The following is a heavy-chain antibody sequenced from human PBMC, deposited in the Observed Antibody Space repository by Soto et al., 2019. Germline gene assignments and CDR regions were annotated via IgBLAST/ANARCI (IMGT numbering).Heavy chain of an antibody. CDR3: ARQVMVRGVNYYYYGMDV. J-gene: IGHJ6*02. V-gene: IGHV5-51*01. CDR2: IYPGDSDT. D-gene: IGHD3-10*01. Sequence: GESLKISCQGSGYIFTNYWIGWVRQMPGKGLEWMGIIYPGDSDTRYSPSFQGQVTISADKSISTAYLQWSSLKASDTAMYYCARQVMVRGVNYYYYGMDVWGQGTTVTVSS. CDR1: GYIFTNYW.